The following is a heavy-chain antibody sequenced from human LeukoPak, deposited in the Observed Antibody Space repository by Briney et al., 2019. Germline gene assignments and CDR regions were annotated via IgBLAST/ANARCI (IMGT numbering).Heavy chain of an antibody. Sequence: ASVKVSCKASGYTFTSYGISWVRQAPGQGLEWMGWISAYNGNTNYAQKLQGRVTMTTDTSTSTAYMELRSLRSDDTAVYYCARHYYDSSGTPAGVAGYAFDIWGQGTMVTVSS. CDR1: GYTFTSYG. CDR3: ARHYYDSSGTPAGVAGYAFDI. J-gene: IGHJ3*02. V-gene: IGHV1-18*01. D-gene: IGHD3-22*01. CDR2: ISAYNGNT.